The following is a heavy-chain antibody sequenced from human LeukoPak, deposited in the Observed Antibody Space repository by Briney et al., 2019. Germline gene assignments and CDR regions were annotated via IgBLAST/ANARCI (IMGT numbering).Heavy chain of an antibody. CDR1: GGSFSGYY. V-gene: IGHV4-34*01. CDR2: INHSGST. D-gene: IGHD3-22*01. Sequence: SETLSLTCAVYGGSFSGYYWSWIRQPPGKGLEWIGEINHSGSTNYNPSLKSRVTISVDTSKNQFSLKLSSVTAADTAVYYCARGVRGYYDSSGYSEPNWFDPWGQGTLVTVSS. CDR3: ARGVRGYYDSSGYSEPNWFDP. J-gene: IGHJ5*02.